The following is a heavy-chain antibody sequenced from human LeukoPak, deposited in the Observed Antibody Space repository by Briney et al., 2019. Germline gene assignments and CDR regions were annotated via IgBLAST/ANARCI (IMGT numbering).Heavy chain of an antibody. CDR3: ARDGHYDILTGYFQD. D-gene: IGHD3-9*01. CDR2: INTDGSST. Sequence: GGSLRLSCAASGFTFSSYWMHWVRQAPGKGLVWVSRINTDGSSTSYADSVKGRFTISRDNAKNTLYLQMNSLRAEDTAVYYCARDGHYDILTGYFQDWGQGTLVTVSS. CDR1: GFTFSSYW. V-gene: IGHV3-74*01. J-gene: IGHJ1*01.